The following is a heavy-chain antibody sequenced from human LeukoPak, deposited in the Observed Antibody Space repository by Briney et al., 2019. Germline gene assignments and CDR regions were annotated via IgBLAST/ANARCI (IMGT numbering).Heavy chain of an antibody. CDR1: GGSISSSSYY. D-gene: IGHD6-13*01. CDR2: IYYSGST. Sequence: PSETLSLTCTVSGGSISSSSYYWGWIRQPPGKGLEWIGSIYYSGSTYYNPSLKSRVTISVDTSKNQFSLELSSVTAADTAVYYCARAPGGIAAAGYLDYWGQGTLVTVSS. J-gene: IGHJ4*02. CDR3: ARAPGGIAAAGYLDY. V-gene: IGHV4-39*07.